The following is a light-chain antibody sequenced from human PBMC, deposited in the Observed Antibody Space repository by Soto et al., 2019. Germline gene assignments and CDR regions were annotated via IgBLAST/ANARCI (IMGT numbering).Light chain of an antibody. Sequence: NFMLTQPHSVSESPGKTVTISCNRSSGSIASNYVQWYQQRPGSAPTPVIYEDSQRPSRVPDRFSGSIDSSSNSASLTISRLKTEDEADYYCQSFDISNVVFGGGTQLTVL. CDR3: QSFDISNVV. J-gene: IGLJ2*01. V-gene: IGLV6-57*04. CDR2: EDS. CDR1: SGSIASNY.